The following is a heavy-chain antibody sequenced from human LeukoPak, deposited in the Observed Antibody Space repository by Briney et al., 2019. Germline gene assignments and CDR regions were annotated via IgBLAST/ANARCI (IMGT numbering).Heavy chain of an antibody. J-gene: IGHJ4*02. CDR1: GYTFTSYD. Sequence: ASVKVSCKASGYTFTSYDINWVRQATGQGLEWMGWMNPNSGNTGYAQKFQGRVTMTRNTSISTAYMELSSLRSEDTAVYYCARGAGYYDSIPDDYWGQGTLVTVSS. CDR2: MNPNSGNT. CDR3: ARGAGYYDSIPDDY. V-gene: IGHV1-8*01. D-gene: IGHD3-22*01.